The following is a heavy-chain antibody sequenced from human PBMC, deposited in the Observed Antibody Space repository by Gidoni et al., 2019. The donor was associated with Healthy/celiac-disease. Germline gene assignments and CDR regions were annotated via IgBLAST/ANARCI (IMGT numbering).Heavy chain of an antibody. CDR3: ARDMAYGSGSYDNVDYYYYGMDV. D-gene: IGHD3-10*01. J-gene: IGHJ6*02. CDR1: GFTFSSYS. Sequence: EVQLVESGGGLVKPGGSLRLSCAASGFTFSSYSMNWVRQAPGKGLAWVSSISSSGSTIYYADSVKGRFTISRDNAKNSLYLQMNSLRAEDTVVYYCARDMAYGSGSYDNVDYYYYGMDVWGQGTTVTVSS. CDR2: ISSSGSTI. V-gene: IGHV3-21*01.